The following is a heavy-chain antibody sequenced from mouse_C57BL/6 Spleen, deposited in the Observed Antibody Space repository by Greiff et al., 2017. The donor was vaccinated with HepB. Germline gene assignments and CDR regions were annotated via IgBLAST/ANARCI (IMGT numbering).Heavy chain of an antibody. CDR3: ARTPGGGYFDY. CDR1: GYAFSSYW. Sequence: VKLQESGAELVKPGASVKISCKASGYAFSSYWMNWVKQRPGKGLEWIGQIYPGDGDTNYNGKFKGKATLTADKSSSTAYMQLSSLTSEDSAVYFCARTPGGGYFDYWGQGTTLTVSS. V-gene: IGHV1-80*01. J-gene: IGHJ2*01. CDR2: IYPGDGDT.